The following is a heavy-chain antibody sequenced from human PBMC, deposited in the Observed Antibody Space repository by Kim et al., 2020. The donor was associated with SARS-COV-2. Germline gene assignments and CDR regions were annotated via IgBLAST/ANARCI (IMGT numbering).Heavy chain of an antibody. J-gene: IGHJ4*02. Sequence: GGSLRLSCVVSGILFIHHGYHWVRQAPGKGLEWLSAISADGDIQFYADSVEGRFTISRDVSKRTVYLHMASLRSDDTAVYYCATGPTIDYWGLGTLVTVSS. CDR3: ATGPTIDY. D-gene: IGHD7-27*01. V-gene: IGHV3-30*03. CDR1: GILFIHHG. CDR2: ISADGDIQ.